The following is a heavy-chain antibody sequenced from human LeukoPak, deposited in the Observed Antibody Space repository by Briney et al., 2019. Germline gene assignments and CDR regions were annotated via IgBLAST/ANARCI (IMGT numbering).Heavy chain of an antibody. CDR1: GFTFSNYA. D-gene: IGHD4-23*01. CDR3: AIQQGGNPGP. CDR2: ISNSGGST. Sequence: PGGSLRLSCAASGFTFSNYAMSWVRQAPGKGLEWVSVISNSGGSTYYADSVKGRFTISRDNSKNTLYLQMNSLRAEDTAVYYCAIQQGGNPGPGGKGTLVTVSS. V-gene: IGHV3-23*01. J-gene: IGHJ4*02.